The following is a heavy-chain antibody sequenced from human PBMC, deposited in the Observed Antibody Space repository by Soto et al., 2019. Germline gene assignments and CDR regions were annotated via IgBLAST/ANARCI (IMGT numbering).Heavy chain of an antibody. D-gene: IGHD2-2*01. CDR3: ARGAIVVVPAALGPGYYYYYGMDV. CDR1: GGTFSSYA. V-gene: IGHV1-69*01. CDR2: IIPIFGTA. J-gene: IGHJ6*02. Sequence: QVQLVQSGAEVKKPGSSVKVSCKASGGTFSSYAISWVRQAPGQGLEWMGGIIPIFGTANYSQKFQGRVTITADESTSTAYMELSSLRSEDTAVYYCARGAIVVVPAALGPGYYYYYGMDVWGQGTTVTVSS.